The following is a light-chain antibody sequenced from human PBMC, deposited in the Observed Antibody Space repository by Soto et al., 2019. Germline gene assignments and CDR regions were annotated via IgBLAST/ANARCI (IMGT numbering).Light chain of an antibody. V-gene: IGLV1-44*01. CDR1: NSNIGANT. CDR2: SNS. CDR3: ASWADSLNGVV. Sequence: QSVLTQPPSASGTPGQRVSISCSGSNSNIGANTVNWYQQVPGAAPKLLIYSNSQRPSGVPDRFSASKAATSASVAISGLQSDDEADYYCASWADSLNGVVFGGGTQLTVL. J-gene: IGLJ2*01.